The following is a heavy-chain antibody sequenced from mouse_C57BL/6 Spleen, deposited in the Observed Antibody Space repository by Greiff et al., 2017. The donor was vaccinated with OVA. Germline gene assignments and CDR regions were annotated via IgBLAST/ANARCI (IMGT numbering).Heavy chain of an antibody. D-gene: IGHD4-1*01. J-gene: IGHJ4*01. V-gene: IGHV2-2*01. CDR3: ARNPWDGDAMDY. CDR2: IWSGGST. Sequence: QVQLQQSGPGLVQPSQSLSITCTVSGFSLTSYGVHWVRQSPGKGLEWLGVIWSGGSTDYNAAFISRLSISKDNSKSQVFFKMNSLQADDTAIDYCARNPWDGDAMDYWGQGTSVTVSS. CDR1: GFSLTSYG.